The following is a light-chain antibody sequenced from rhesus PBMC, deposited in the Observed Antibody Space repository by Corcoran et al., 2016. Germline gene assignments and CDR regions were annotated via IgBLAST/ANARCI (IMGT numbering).Light chain of an antibody. CDR2: KAS. Sequence: DIQMTQSPSSLSASVGDTVTITCRASQGISSWLAWYQQKPGNAPKLLIYKASSLQSGVPSRFSGSGAWTDFTLTISSLQSEDFATYYCQQYSSRPPTFGGGTKVEIK. CDR1: QGISSW. V-gene: IGKV1-22*01. J-gene: IGKJ4*01. CDR3: QQYSSRPPT.